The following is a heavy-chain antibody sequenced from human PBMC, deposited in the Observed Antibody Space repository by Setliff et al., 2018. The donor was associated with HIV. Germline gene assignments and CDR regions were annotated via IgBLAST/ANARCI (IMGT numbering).Heavy chain of an antibody. CDR3: ARTRGRALVSYYFDS. D-gene: IGHD1-26*01. CDR2: VSNTGTT. CDR1: AGSISAYY. V-gene: IGHV4-59*01. Sequence: SETLSLTCSVSAGSISAYYWSWVRQSPGRGLEWIGYVSNTGTTSYNPSLNSRVTMSLDTSRDQFSLKLSSVTAADTAVYYCARTRGRALVSYYFDSWGQGRLVTVS. J-gene: IGHJ4*02.